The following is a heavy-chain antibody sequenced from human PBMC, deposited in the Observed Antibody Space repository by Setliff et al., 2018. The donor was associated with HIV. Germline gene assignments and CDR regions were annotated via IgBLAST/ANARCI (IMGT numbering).Heavy chain of an antibody. CDR2: IYSGGST. J-gene: IGHJ4*02. Sequence: LRLSCAASGFTVSTYYMSWVRQAPGKGLEWVSTIYSGGSTYHADSVKGRFTLSRDTSKNTLFLQMNSLRPEDTAVYYCARVLPYNSALDNWGQGTLVTVSS. D-gene: IGHD6-25*01. CDR1: GFTVSTYY. V-gene: IGHV3-66*02. CDR3: ARVLPYNSALDN.